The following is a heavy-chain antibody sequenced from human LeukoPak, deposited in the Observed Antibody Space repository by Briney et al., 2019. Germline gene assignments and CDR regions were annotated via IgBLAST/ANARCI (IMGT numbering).Heavy chain of an antibody. CDR3: ARDIEVAEVGATGY. CDR1: GFSFSDYW. V-gene: IGHV3-30-3*01. CDR2: ISYDGSNK. J-gene: IGHJ4*02. Sequence: GGSLRLSCATSGFSFSDYWMNWVRQAPGKGLEWVAVISYDGSNKYYADSVKGRFTISRDNSKNTLYLQMNSLRAEDTAVYYCARDIEVAEVGATGYWGQGTLVTVSS. D-gene: IGHD1-26*01.